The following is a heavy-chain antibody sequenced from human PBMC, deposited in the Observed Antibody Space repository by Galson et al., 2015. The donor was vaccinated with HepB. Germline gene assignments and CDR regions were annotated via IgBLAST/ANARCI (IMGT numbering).Heavy chain of an antibody. CDR3: ARLYDFWSGYGY. V-gene: IGHV4-34*01. D-gene: IGHD3-3*01. CDR1: GGSFSGYY. CDR2: INHSGST. J-gene: IGHJ4*02. Sequence: TLSLTCAVYGGSFSGYYWSWIRQPPGKGLEWIGEINHSGSTNYNPSLKSRVTISVDTSKNQFSLKLSSVTAADTAVYYCARLYDFWSGYGYWGQGTLVTVSS.